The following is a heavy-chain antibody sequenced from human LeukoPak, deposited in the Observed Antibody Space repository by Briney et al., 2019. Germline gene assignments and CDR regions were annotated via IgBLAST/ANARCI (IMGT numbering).Heavy chain of an antibody. CDR2: IYYSGST. CDR1: GGSISSYY. V-gene: IGHV4-59*01. CDR3: AREKRGDYDFWSGSSYYYYYMDV. D-gene: IGHD3-3*01. J-gene: IGHJ6*03. Sequence: KPSETLSLTCTVSGGSISSYYWSWIRQPPGKGLEWIGYIYYSGSTNYNPPLKSRVTISVATSKNQFSLKLSSVTAADTAVYYCAREKRGDYDFWSGSSYYYYYMDVWGKGTTVTVSS.